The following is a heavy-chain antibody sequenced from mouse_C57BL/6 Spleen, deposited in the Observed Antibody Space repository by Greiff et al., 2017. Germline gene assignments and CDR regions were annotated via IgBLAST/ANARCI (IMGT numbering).Heavy chain of an antibody. CDR3: ARSGYYYGSSPYFDV. D-gene: IGHD1-1*01. J-gene: IGHJ1*03. CDR1: GYAFSSSW. Sequence: QVQLKESGPELVKPGASVKISCKASGYAFSSSWMNWVKQRPGKGLEWIGRNSPGDGDTNYNGKVKGKATLTADKSSSTAYMQLSSLTSEDSAVYFCARSGYYYGSSPYFDVWGTGTTVTVSS. V-gene: IGHV1-82*01. CDR2: NSPGDGDT.